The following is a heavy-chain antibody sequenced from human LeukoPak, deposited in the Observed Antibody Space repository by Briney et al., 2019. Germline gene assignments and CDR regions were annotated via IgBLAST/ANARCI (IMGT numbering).Heavy chain of an antibody. CDR1: GGSFSGYY. CDR3: ARIREDYFDY. J-gene: IGHJ4*02. V-gene: IGHV4-34*01. Sequence: PSETLSLTCAVYGGSFSGYYWSWIRQPPGKGLGWIGEINHSGSTNYNPSLKSRVTISVDTSKNQFSLKLSSVTAADTAVYYCARIREDYFDYWGQGTLVTVSS. CDR2: INHSGST.